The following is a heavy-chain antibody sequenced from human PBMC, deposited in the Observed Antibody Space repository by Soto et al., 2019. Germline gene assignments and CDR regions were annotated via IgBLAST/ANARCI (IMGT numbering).Heavy chain of an antibody. D-gene: IGHD3-3*01. CDR1: GGTFSSYA. CDR2: IIPICGTA. Sequence: QVQLVQSGAEVKKPGSSVKVSCKASGGTFSSYAISWVRQAPGQGLEWVGGIIPICGTANYAQKFQGRVTITADQSTNTDDMGLSSVRSEDTAVYYCARDQKGTIFGVVALHSYYYGMDVWGQGTTVTVSS. CDR3: ARDQKGTIFGVVALHSYYYGMDV. V-gene: IGHV1-69*01. J-gene: IGHJ6*02.